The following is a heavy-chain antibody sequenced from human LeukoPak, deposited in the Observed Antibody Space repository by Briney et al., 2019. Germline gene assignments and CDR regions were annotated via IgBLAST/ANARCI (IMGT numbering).Heavy chain of an antibody. V-gene: IGHV5-51*01. CDR2: IYPGDSDT. D-gene: IGHD3-22*01. J-gene: IGHJ4*02. CDR3: ARFSAREDSSGYYYYFDY. CDR1: GYSFTSYW. Sequence: GESLKISCKGSGYSFTSYWIGWVRQMPGKGLEWMGIIYPGDSDTRYSPSFQGQVTISADKSISTAYLQWSSLKASDTAMYYCARFSAREDSSGYYYYFDYWGQGTLVTVSS.